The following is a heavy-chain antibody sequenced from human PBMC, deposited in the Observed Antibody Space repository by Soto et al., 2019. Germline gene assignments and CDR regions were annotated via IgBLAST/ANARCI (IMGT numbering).Heavy chain of an antibody. J-gene: IGHJ5*02. CDR3: ARDLRLGKRIVATITWGVDNWFDP. CDR2: IIPIFGTA. D-gene: IGHD5-12*01. Sequence: SVKVSCKASGGTFSSYAISWVRQAPGQGLEWMGGIIPIFGTANYAQKFQGRVTITADESTSTAYMELSGLRSEDTAVYYCARDLRLGKRIVATITWGVDNWFDPWGQGTLVTVSS. V-gene: IGHV1-69*13. CDR1: GGTFSSYA.